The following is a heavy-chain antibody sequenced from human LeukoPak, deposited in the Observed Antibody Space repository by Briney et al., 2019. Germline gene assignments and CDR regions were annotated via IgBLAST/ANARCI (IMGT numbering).Heavy chain of an antibody. D-gene: IGHD1-26*01. CDR1: GFTFSSYG. CDR3: AKDTGLVGATRYHFDY. CDR2: IWYDGSNK. J-gene: IGHJ4*02. V-gene: IGHV3-33*06. Sequence: GGSLRLSCAASGFTFSSYGMHWVRQAPGKGLEWVAVIWYDGSNKYYADSVKGRFTITIDNSQNTLYLQMNSLRVEDTAVYYCAKDTGLVGATRYHFDYWGQGNLVTVSS.